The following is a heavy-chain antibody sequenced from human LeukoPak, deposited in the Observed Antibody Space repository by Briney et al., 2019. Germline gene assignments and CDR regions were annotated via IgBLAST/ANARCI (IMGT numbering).Heavy chain of an antibody. D-gene: IGHD5-12*01. V-gene: IGHV3-64D*06. CDR1: GFTFSSCA. Sequence: GGSLRLSCSASGFTFSSCAMRWVRQAPGKGLEYVSAISSNGGSTYYADSVKGRFTISRDNSKNTLYLQMSSLRAEDTAVYYCVKGYGGYAKGPVIFDYWGQGTLVTVSS. J-gene: IGHJ4*02. CDR2: ISSNGGST. CDR3: VKGYGGYAKGPVIFDY.